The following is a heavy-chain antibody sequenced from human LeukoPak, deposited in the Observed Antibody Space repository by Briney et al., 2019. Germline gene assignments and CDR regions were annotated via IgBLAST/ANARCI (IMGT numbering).Heavy chain of an antibody. D-gene: IGHD6-13*01. V-gene: IGHV1-24*01. J-gene: IGHJ4*02. CDR3: ATGGVRIAAAGLDY. Sequence: KFQGRVTMTEDTSTDTAYMELSSLRSEDTAVYYCATGGVRIAAAGLDYWGQGTLVTVSS.